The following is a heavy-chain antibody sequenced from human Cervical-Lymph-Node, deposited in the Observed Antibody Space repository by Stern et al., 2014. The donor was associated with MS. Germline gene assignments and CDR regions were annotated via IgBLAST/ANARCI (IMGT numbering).Heavy chain of an antibody. V-gene: IGHV3-21*01. D-gene: IGHD3-16*01. J-gene: IGHJ6*02. Sequence: EVQLVESGGGLVKPGGSLRLSCAASGFTFSSYSMNWVRQAPGKGLEWVSSISSSSSYIYYADSGKGRFTISRDNAKNSLYLQMNSLRAEDTAVYYCARDQGDYYYYGMDVWGQGTTVTVSS. CDR2: ISSSSSYI. CDR3: ARDQGDYYYYGMDV. CDR1: GFTFSSYS.